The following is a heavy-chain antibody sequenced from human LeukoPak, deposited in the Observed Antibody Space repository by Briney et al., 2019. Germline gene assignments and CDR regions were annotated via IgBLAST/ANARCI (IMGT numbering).Heavy chain of an antibody. D-gene: IGHD3-10*01. CDR2: ISWNSGSI. Sequence: GGSLRLSCAASGFTFDDYAMHWVRQAPGKGLEWVSGISWNSGSIGYADSVKGRFTISRDNAKNSLYLQMNSLRAEDMALYYCAKDISEYYGSGALDAFDIWGQGTMVTVSS. CDR1: GFTFDDYA. V-gene: IGHV3-9*03. CDR3: AKDISEYYGSGALDAFDI. J-gene: IGHJ3*02.